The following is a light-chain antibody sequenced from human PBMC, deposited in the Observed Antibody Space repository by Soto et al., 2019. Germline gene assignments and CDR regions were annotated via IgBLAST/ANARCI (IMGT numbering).Light chain of an antibody. CDR2: EVT. V-gene: IGLV2-23*02. CDR3: CSYAGSSTLYV. CDR1: SSDVGSYNL. J-gene: IGLJ1*01. Sequence: QSALTQPASVSGSPGQSITISCTGTSSDVGSYNLVSWYQQHPGKAPKLIIYEVTKRPSGVSNRFSGSKSGNTASLTISGLQAEDEADYYCCSYAGSSTLYVFGTGTKVT.